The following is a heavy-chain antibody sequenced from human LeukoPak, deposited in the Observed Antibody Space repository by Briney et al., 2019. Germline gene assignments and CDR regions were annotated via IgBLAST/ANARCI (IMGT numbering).Heavy chain of an antibody. J-gene: IGHJ3*02. V-gene: IGHV5-51*01. CDR1: GYSFTNYW. CDR3: AGRVGYCSGGSCPRAFDI. CDR2: IYPGDSDT. D-gene: IGHD2-15*01. Sequence: PGESLKISCKGSGYSFTNYWIGWVRQMPGKGLEWMGIIYPGDSDTRYSPSFQGQVTISAGKSISTACLQWSSLKASDTAMYYCAGRVGYCSGGSCPRAFDIWGQGTMVTVSS.